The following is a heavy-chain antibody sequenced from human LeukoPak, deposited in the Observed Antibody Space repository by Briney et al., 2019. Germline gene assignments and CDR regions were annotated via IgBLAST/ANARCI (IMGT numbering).Heavy chain of an antibody. CDR3: AKKLSTAVAGTGDPSYFDY. J-gene: IGHJ4*02. D-gene: IGHD6-19*01. CDR1: GFTFSSYS. Sequence: GGSLRLSCAASGFTFSSYSMNWVRQAPGKGLEWVSSISSSSSYIYYADSVKGRFTISRHNSKNTLYLQMNSLRADDTAVYYCAKKLSTAVAGTGDPSYFDYWGQGTLVTVSS. V-gene: IGHV3-21*04. CDR2: ISSSSSYI.